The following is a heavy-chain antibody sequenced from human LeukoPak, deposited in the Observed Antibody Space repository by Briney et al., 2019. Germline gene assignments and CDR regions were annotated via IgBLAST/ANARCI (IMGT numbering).Heavy chain of an antibody. CDR1: GFTFSSYA. CDR3: AKDVGSSSWYIGYYCYYGMDV. CDR2: ISGSGGST. J-gene: IGHJ6*02. V-gene: IGHV3-23*01. Sequence: PGASLRLSCAASGFTFSSYAMSWVRQAPGKGLEGVSAISGSGGSTYYADSVKGRFTISRDNSKNTLYLQMNSLRAEDTAVYYCAKDVGSSSWYIGYYCYYGMDVWGQGTTVTVSS. D-gene: IGHD6-13*01.